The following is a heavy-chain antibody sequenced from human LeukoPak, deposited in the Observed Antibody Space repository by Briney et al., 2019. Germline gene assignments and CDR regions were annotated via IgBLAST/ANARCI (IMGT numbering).Heavy chain of an antibody. CDR1: GGSISSYY. J-gene: IGHJ5*02. CDR2: IYYSGST. V-gene: IGHV4-59*01. D-gene: IGHD2-2*01. Sequence: PSETLXLTCTVSGGSISSYYWSWIRQPPGKGXXWIGDIYYSGSTNYNPSLKSRVTISVDTSKNQFSLKLSSVTAADTAVYYCASLPDRYCSSTSCLGPWGQGTLVTVSS. CDR3: ASLPDRYCSSTSCLGP.